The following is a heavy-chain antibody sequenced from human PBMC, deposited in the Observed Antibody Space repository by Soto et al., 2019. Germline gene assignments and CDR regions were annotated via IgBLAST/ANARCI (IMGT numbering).Heavy chain of an antibody. V-gene: IGHV4-59*01. CDR1: GSSISSYY. CDR3: ARDASQTGGWTYYYSGMDV. D-gene: IGHD1-26*01. CDR2: IYYSGST. Sequence: SETLSLTCTVSGSSISSYYWSWIRQPPGKGLEWIGYIYYSGSTNYNPSLKSRVTISVDTSKNQFSLKLSSVTAADTAVYYCARDASQTGGWTYYYSGMDVRGQGNTVTVSS. J-gene: IGHJ6*02.